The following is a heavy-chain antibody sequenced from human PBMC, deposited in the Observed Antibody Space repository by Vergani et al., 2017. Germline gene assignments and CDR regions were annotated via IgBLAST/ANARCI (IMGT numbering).Heavy chain of an antibody. Sequence: QVQLQESGPRLVKPSETLSLICSVSGYSISSGYFWGWIRQSPGKGLEWLGTIDRTGRTHLSPSLKSRLTISVDTTKNQFSLRLTSATAADTAVYFCARDGGSGNFYHLFDSWGQGTLVTVSS. CDR3: ARDGGSGNFYHLFDS. J-gene: IGHJ4*02. V-gene: IGHV4-38-2*02. CDR2: IDRTGRT. D-gene: IGHD3-10*01. CDR1: GYSISSGYF.